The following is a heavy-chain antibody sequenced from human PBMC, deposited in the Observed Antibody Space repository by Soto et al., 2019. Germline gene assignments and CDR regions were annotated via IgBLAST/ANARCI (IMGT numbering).Heavy chain of an antibody. J-gene: IGHJ6*02. V-gene: IGHV3-66*01. CDR2: INTNGDT. D-gene: IGHD3-22*01. CDR3: AKTMIIGARGV. Sequence: GGSLRLSCAASGFKFDMYYMTWVRQAPGKGLEWVSLINTNGDTYYADSVKGRFTMSRDNSKNTLFLQMNSLRAEDTAVYYCAKTMIIGARGVWGQGTTVTVSS. CDR1: GFKFDMYY.